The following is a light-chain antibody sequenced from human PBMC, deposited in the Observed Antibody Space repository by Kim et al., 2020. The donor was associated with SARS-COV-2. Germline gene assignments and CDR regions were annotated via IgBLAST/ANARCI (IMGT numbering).Light chain of an antibody. CDR2: RAS. CDR3: QQYVATPLT. Sequence: EIVLTQSPDTLCLSPGERATLSCRASQSLSSSSLAWYQQNRGQAPRLLIYRASSRAPGIPDRFSGSGSATDFTLTINRLEPEDSAVYYFQQYVATPLTFGQGTRLEIK. CDR1: QSLSSSS. J-gene: IGKJ5*01. V-gene: IGKV3-20*01.